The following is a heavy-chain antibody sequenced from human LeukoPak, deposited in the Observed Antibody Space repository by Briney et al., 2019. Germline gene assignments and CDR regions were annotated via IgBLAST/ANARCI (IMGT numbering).Heavy chain of an antibody. CDR2: ISYGGGT. CDR1: GGSISSFY. J-gene: IGHJ4*02. Sequence: PSETLSLTCAVSGGSISSFYWSWVRQPPGKGLEWVGYISYGGGTTYNPSLKRRVSMSIDTSKNQFSLRLSSVTAADTALYYCARVGDTSGYFYYSDYWGQGTLVTVSS. CDR3: ARVGDTSGYFYYSDY. V-gene: IGHV4-59*08. D-gene: IGHD3-22*01.